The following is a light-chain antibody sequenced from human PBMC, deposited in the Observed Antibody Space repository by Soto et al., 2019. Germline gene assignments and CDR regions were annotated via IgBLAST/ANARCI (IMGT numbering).Light chain of an antibody. Sequence: ERCMSQSXATLSXXPXXXXTPXXRASQSVSSNLAWYQQKPGQAPRLLIYGASTRATGIPARFSGSGSGTEFTLTISSLQSEDFAVYYCQQYNNWPLTFGGGTKVDIK. J-gene: IGKJ4*01. V-gene: IGKV3-15*01. CDR1: QSVSSN. CDR3: QQYNNWPLT. CDR2: GAS.